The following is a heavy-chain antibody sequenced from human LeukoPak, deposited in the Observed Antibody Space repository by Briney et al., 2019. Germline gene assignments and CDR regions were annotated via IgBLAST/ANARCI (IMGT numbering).Heavy chain of an antibody. J-gene: IGHJ3*02. CDR3: ARGSGPLWFGELYAFDI. Sequence: ASVKVSCKASGYTLTSYGISWLRQAPGQGLEWMGWISAYNGNTNYAQKLQGRVTMTTETSTSTAYMELRSLRSDDTAVYYCARGSGPLWFGELYAFDIWGQGTMVTVSS. CDR1: GYTLTSYG. CDR2: ISAYNGNT. D-gene: IGHD3-10*01. V-gene: IGHV1-18*01.